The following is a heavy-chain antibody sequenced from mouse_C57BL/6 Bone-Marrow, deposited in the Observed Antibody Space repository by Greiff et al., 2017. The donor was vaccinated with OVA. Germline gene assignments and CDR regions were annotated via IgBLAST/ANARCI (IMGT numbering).Heavy chain of an antibody. CDR2: IWSGGST. D-gene: IGHD1-1*01. CDR1: GFSLTSYG. CDR3: ATSYYYGSYWYFDV. V-gene: IGHV2-4*01. Sequence: VQGVESGPGLVQPSQSLSITCTVSGFSLTSYGVHWVRQPPGKGLEWLGVIWSGGSTDYNAAFISRLSISKDNSKSQVFFKMNSLQADDTAIYYCATSYYYGSYWYFDVWGTGTTVTVSS. J-gene: IGHJ1*03.